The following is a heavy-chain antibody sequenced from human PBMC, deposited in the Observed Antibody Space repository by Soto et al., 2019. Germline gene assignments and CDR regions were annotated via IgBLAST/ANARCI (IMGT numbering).Heavy chain of an antibody. D-gene: IGHD3-10*01. V-gene: IGHV4-59*01. J-gene: IGHJ6*02. CDR2: IYYSGST. CDR1: GGSISSYY. Sequence: ETLSLTCTVSGGSISSYYWSWIRQPPGKGLEWIGYIYYSGSTNYNPSLKSRVTISVDTSKNQFSLKLSSVTAADTAVYYCARDLSGYYYGSGSQMDVWGQGTTVTVSS. CDR3: ARDLSGYYYGSGSQMDV.